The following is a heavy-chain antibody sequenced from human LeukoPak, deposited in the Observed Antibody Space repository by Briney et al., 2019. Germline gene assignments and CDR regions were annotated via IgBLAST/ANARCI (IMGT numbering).Heavy chain of an antibody. Sequence: PGTSLRLSCAASGFTFTSYGMHWVRQSPGKGLEWVALITYDGYYKYYSDSVKGRFTISSDTSKNTLYLQMNSLRAEDTAVYYCARPSGTWGAFDIWGQGTMVTVSS. CDR3: ARPSGTWGAFDI. D-gene: IGHD1-1*01. CDR2: ITYDGYYK. V-gene: IGHV3-30*03. J-gene: IGHJ3*02. CDR1: GFTFTSYG.